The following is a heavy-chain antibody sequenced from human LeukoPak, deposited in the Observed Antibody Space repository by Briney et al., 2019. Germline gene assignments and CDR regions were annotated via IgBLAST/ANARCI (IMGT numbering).Heavy chain of an antibody. V-gene: IGHV4-4*07. J-gene: IGHJ4*02. Sequence: SETLSLTCTVSGGSIGSYYWSWIRQPAGKGLEWIGRIYTSGSTNYNPSLKSRVTMSVDTSKNQFSLKLSSVTAADTAVYYCARRDSSGYLYYFDYWGQGTLVTVSS. D-gene: IGHD3-22*01. CDR1: GGSIGSYY. CDR2: IYTSGST. CDR3: ARRDSSGYLYYFDY.